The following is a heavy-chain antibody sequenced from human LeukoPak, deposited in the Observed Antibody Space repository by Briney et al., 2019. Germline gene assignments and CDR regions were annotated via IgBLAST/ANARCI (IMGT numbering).Heavy chain of an antibody. D-gene: IGHD6-13*01. CDR3: ASLDIAAAGITYGMDV. V-gene: IGHV3-33*01. CDR2: IWYDGSNK. CDR1: GFTFSSYG. J-gene: IGHJ6*02. Sequence: PGRSLRLSCAASGFTFSSYGMHGVRQAPGKGREGVAVIWYDGSNKYYADSVKGRFTISRDNSKNTLYLQMNSLRAEDTAVYYCASLDIAAAGITYGMDVWGQGTTVTVSS.